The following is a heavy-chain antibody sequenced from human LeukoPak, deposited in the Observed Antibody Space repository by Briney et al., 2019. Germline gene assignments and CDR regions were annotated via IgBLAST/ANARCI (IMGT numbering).Heavy chain of an antibody. CDR3: ARASGSYWY. J-gene: IGHJ4*02. Sequence: GGSLRLSCAASGFNISSYSMNWVRQAPGKGLEWVSYISNSGSTVYYADSVKGRFTISRDNAKNSLYLQMNSLRADDTAVYYCARASGSYWYWGQGTLVTVSS. CDR1: GFNISSYS. CDR2: ISNSGSTV. V-gene: IGHV3-48*04. D-gene: IGHD1-26*01.